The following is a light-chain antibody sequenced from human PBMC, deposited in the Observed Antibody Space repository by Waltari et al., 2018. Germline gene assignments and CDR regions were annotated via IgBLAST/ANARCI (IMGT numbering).Light chain of an antibody. CDR3: QVWDNSSDHVV. V-gene: IGLV3-21*03. CDR2: DDS. J-gene: IGLJ2*01. Sequence: SYVLTQPPSVSVAPGKTARITCGGNNIGSKSVHWYQQRPGQAPVLVVYDDSVRPSGIPERFSGSKSGNTATLTISRVEAGDEADYYCQVWDNSSDHVVFGGGTKLTVL. CDR1: NIGSKS.